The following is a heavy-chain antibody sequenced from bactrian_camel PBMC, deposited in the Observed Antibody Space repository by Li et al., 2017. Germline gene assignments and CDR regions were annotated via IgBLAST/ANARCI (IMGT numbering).Heavy chain of an antibody. Sequence: ESGGGSAQAGGSLRLSCVGSGYTYRLFCMGWFRQAPGKEREGVAFIGRDDSTIYADSVKGRFTISRDAAENTVLLQMNSVKPEDTAMYICAAGSTVGYGGSCYYNYYGQGTQVTVS. J-gene: IGHJ4*01. CDR2: IGRDDST. CDR1: GYTYRLFC. D-gene: IGHD6*01. CDR3: AAGSTVGYGGSCYYNY. V-gene: IGHV3S63*01.